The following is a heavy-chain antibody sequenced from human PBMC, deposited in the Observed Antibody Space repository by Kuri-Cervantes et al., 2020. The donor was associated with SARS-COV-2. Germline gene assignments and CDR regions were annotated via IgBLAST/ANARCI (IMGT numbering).Heavy chain of an antibody. V-gene: IGHV1-18*04. Sequence: ASVKVSCKASGHTFTSCGIRWVHQAPGKGLEWMGWISSYNGNTNYAQKLQGRLTMTTDTSISTAYMELSRLRSDDTAVYYCTRVQDRVTYYYDSRFRETFDVWGEGTMVTVSS. J-gene: IGHJ3*01. CDR3: TRVQDRVTYYYDSRFRETFDV. CDR1: GHTFTSCG. D-gene: IGHD3-22*01. CDR2: ISSYNGNT.